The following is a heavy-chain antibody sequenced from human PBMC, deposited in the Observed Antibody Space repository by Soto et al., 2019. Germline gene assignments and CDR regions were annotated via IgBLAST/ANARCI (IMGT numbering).Heavy chain of an antibody. CDR2: IIPILGIA. Sequence: QVQLVQSGAEVKKPGSSVKVSCKASGGTFSSYTISWVRQAPGQGLEWMGRIIPILGIANYAQKFQGRVTITADKSTNTAYMELSSLRSEDTAVYYCARVGVAYYDILTGYPEGDWGQGTLVTVSS. CDR3: ARVGVAYYDILTGYPEGD. J-gene: IGHJ4*02. CDR1: GGTFSSYT. V-gene: IGHV1-69*02. D-gene: IGHD3-9*01.